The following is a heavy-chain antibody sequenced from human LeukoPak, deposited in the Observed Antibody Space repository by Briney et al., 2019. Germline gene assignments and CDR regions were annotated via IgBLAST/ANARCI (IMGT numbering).Heavy chain of an antibody. J-gene: IGHJ6*04. D-gene: IGHD1-26*01. Sequence: PGGSLRLSCAASGFTFSSYGMSWVRQAPGKGLEWVSAISGSGGSTYYADSVKGRFTISRDNANNSLYLQMNSLRAEDTAVYYCASEARIIRSYWWMDVWGKGTTVTVSS. CDR3: ASEARIIRSYWWMDV. CDR2: ISGSGGST. V-gene: IGHV3-23*01. CDR1: GFTFSSYG.